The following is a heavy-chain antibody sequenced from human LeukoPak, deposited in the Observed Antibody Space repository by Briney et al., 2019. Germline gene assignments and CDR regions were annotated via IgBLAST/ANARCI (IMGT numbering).Heavy chain of an antibody. J-gene: IGHJ4*02. CDR2: MGNSDSTR. D-gene: IGHD6-13*01. CDR3: ARGGAAAARKRGIDY. Sequence: GGSLRLSCAASGFTFSDYYMSWIRQAPGKGLEWLSYMGNSDSTRYYADSVKGRFTISRDNAENSLYLQINSLRVEDTAVYYCARGGAAAARKRGIDYWGQGTLVTVSS. V-gene: IGHV3-11*01. CDR1: GFTFSDYY.